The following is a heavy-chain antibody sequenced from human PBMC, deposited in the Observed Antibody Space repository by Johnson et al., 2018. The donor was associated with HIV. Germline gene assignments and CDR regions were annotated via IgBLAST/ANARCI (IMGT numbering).Heavy chain of an antibody. J-gene: IGHJ3*02. CDR1: GFTFSSYG. D-gene: IGHD1-14*01. Sequence: QVQLVESGGGVVQPGRSLRLSCAASGFTFSSYGMHWVRQAPGKGLEWVAVIWYDGSNKFYADSVKGRFTISRDNSKNTLYLQMNSLRAEDTAVYYCARGFHRGGAFDIWGQGTMVTVSS. CDR2: IWYDGSNK. V-gene: IGHV3-33*01. CDR3: ARGFHRGGAFDI.